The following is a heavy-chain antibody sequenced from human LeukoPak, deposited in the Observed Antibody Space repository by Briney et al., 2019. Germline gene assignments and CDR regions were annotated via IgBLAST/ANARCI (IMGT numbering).Heavy chain of an antibody. CDR1: GGSCSGYY. V-gene: IGHV4-34*01. CDR2: INHSGST. Sequence: PSETLSLTCAVYGGSCSGYYWSWIRQPPGKGLEWIGEINHSGSTNYNPSLKSRVTISVDTSKNQFSLKLSSVTAADTAVYYCARGAEMATIGDYWGQGTLVSVS. CDR3: ARGAEMATIGDY. D-gene: IGHD5-24*01. J-gene: IGHJ4*02.